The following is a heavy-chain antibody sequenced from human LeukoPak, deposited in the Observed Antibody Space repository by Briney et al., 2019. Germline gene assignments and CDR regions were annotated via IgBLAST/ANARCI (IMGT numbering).Heavy chain of an antibody. D-gene: IGHD3-22*01. Sequence: GGSLRLSCAASGFTFSSYAMSWVRQAPGKGREGGSAISGGGGSTYCADSVKGRFTISRDNSKNTLYLQMNSLRAADTAVYYCAKGGIGTMIVVVITTWDYWGQGTLVTVSS. CDR1: GFTFSSYA. V-gene: IGHV3-23*01. CDR3: AKGGIGTMIVVVITTWDY. J-gene: IGHJ4*02. CDR2: ISGGGGST.